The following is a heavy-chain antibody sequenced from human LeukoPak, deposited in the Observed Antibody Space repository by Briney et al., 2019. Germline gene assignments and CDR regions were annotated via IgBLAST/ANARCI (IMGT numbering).Heavy chain of an antibody. D-gene: IGHD3-22*01. V-gene: IGHV4-59*08. CDR1: GGSISSYY. Sequence: PSETLSPTCTVSGGSISSYYWSWIRQPRGKGLEWIGYIYSSGSTNYNPSLKSRVTISVDTSKNQFSLKLSSVTAADTAVYYCARRDSGGYYSIWGQGTLVTVSS. CDR3: ARRDSGGYYSI. J-gene: IGHJ4*02. CDR2: IYSSGST.